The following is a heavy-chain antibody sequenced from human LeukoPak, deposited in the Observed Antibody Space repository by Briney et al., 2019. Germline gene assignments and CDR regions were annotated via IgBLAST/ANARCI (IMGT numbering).Heavy chain of an antibody. V-gene: IGHV3-64*01. Sequence: GGSLRLSCAASGFTFSSYGMHWVRQAPGKGLEYVSAINPNGGSTYYANSVKGRFTISRDNSKNTLYLQMGSLRPEDMAVYYCVRGAGGTYDYWGQGTLVTVSS. J-gene: IGHJ4*02. CDR3: VRGAGGTYDY. CDR1: GFTFSSYG. CDR2: INPNGGST.